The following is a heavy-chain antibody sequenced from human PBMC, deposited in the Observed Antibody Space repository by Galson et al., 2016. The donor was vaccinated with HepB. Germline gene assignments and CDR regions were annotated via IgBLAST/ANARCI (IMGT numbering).Heavy chain of an antibody. Sequence: SLRLSCAGSGFLFRSYGMHWVRQAPGKGLEWVAADSMGGRRKFYSASVKGRFTISRDNSNNMLFLQMDSLRPDDTAVYYCAKRHEYCPPVGCSVDYWGQGTLVSVSS. CDR1: GFLFRSYG. D-gene: IGHD2/OR15-2a*01. CDR2: DSMGGRRK. CDR3: AKRHEYCPPVGCSVDY. V-gene: IGHV3-30*18. J-gene: IGHJ4*02.